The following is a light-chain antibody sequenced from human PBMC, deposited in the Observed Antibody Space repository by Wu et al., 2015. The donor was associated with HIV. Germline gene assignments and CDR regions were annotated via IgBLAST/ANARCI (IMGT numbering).Light chain of an antibody. J-gene: IGKJ2*01. CDR2: NAY. CDR1: QSVSSI. Sequence: EIVMTQSPATLSVSPGERATLSCRASQSVSSILAWYQQKPGQAPRLLIYNAYARAAGIPARFSGSGSGTDFTLTVNSLEPDDFAVYYCQQRSSWPQTFGQGTKLQIK. CDR3: QQRSSWPQT. V-gene: IGKV3-11*01.